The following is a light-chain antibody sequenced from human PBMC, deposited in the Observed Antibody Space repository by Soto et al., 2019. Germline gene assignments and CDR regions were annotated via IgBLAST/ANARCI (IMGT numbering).Light chain of an antibody. CDR3: QQYNSYSCT. J-gene: IGKJ2*02. CDR2: DAS. CDR1: QSISSW. V-gene: IGKV1-5*01. Sequence: DIQMTQSPSTLSASVGDRVTITCRASQSISSWLAWYQQKPGKAPKLLIYDASSLEIGVPSRFSGSGSGTEFTLTISSLQPDDFATYYCQQYNSYSCTFGQGTKLEIK.